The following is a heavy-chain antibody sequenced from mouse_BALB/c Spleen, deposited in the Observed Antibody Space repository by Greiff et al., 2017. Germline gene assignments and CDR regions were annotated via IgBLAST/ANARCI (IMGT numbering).Heavy chain of an antibody. CDR2: ISDGGSYT. D-gene: IGHD2-1*01. V-gene: IGHV5-4*02. Sequence: EVKLMESGGGLVKPGGSLKLSCAASGFTFSDYYMYWVRQTPEKRLEWVATISDGGSYTYYPDSVKGRFTISRDNAKNNLYLQMSSLKSEDTAMYYCARSGGNYRAMDYWGQGTSVTVSS. CDR3: ARSGGNYRAMDY. J-gene: IGHJ4*01. CDR1: GFTFSDYY.